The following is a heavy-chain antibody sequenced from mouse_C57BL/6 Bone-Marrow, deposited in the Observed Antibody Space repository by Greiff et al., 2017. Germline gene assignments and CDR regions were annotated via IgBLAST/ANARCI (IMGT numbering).Heavy chain of an antibody. CDR2: ISNLAYSI. Sequence: EVKLVESGGGLVQPGGSLKLSCAASGFTFSDYGMAWVRQAPRKGPGWVAFISNLAYSIYYADTVTGRFTISRENAKNTLYLEMSSLRSEDTAMYYCARQAYYYGSSEGWYFDVWGTGTTVTVSS. V-gene: IGHV5-15*04. CDR3: ARQAYYYGSSEGWYFDV. D-gene: IGHD1-1*01. J-gene: IGHJ1*03. CDR1: GFTFSDYG.